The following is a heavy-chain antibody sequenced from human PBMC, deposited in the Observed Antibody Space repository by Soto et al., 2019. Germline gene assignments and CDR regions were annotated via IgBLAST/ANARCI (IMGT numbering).Heavy chain of an antibody. Sequence: GGSLRLSCAASGFTFSSYSMNWVRQAPGKGLEWVSSISSSSSYIYYADSVKGRFTISRDNAKNSLYLQMNSLRAEDTAVYYCARGYDFWSGYPRYYFDSRGQGTLVTVSS. CDR1: GFTFSSYS. CDR3: ARGYDFWSGYPRYYFDS. CDR2: ISSSSSYI. V-gene: IGHV3-21*01. J-gene: IGHJ4*01. D-gene: IGHD3-3*01.